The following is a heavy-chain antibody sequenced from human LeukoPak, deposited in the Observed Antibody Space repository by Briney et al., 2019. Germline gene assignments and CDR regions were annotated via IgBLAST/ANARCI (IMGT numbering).Heavy chain of an antibody. CDR2: IYSDNT. J-gene: IGHJ4*02. V-gene: IGHV3-53*01. Sequence: GGSLRLSCTVSGFTVSSNSMSWVRQAPGKGLEWVSFIYSDNTHYSDSVKGRFTISRDNSKNTLYLQMNSLRAEDTAVYYRATLISGWSLYWGQGTLVTVSS. CDR1: GFTVSSNS. D-gene: IGHD6-19*01. CDR3: ATLISGWSLY.